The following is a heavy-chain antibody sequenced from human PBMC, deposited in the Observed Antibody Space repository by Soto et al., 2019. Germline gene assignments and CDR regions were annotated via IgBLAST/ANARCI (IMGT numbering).Heavy chain of an antibody. J-gene: IGHJ5*02. CDR1: GGSFTAYY. V-gene: IGHV4-34*01. Sequence: SETLSLTCDVCGGSFTAYYWSWIRQPPGKGLEWIGKINHSGSTNYNPSLKSRVTISVDTSKNQFSLNLTSVTAADTAVYYCAREEVAGTNWFDPWGQGALVTVSS. D-gene: IGHD6-13*01. CDR2: INHSGST. CDR3: AREEVAGTNWFDP.